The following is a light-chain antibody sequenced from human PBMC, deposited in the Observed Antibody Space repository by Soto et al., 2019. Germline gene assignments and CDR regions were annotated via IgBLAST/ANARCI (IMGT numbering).Light chain of an antibody. CDR2: TND. J-gene: IGLJ1*01. Sequence: QSVQTQPPSASGTPGQRVTISCSGSSSNIGSNTVNWYQQLPGTAPKLLIYTNDQRPSGVPDRFSGSRSGTSASLAISGLQFEDEADYHCSSWDDNLDAVVFGAGTKVTVL. CDR3: SSWDDNLDAVV. CDR1: SSNIGSNT. V-gene: IGLV1-44*01.